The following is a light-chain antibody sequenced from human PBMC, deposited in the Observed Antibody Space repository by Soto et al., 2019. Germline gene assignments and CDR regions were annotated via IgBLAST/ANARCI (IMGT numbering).Light chain of an antibody. CDR3: QHYGGSFI. CDR2: GVS. CDR1: QSLTSSY. J-gene: IGKJ3*01. Sequence: EIVLTQSPATLSLSPGETATLSCRASQSLTSSYLAWYQQRPGQAPSLLIYGVSSRATGIPDRFSGSGSGTDFTLSISRLEPEDFAVYYCQHYGGSFIFGPGTKVDIK. V-gene: IGKV3-20*01.